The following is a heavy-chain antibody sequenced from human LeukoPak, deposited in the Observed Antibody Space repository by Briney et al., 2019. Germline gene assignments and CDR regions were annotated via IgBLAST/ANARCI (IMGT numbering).Heavy chain of an antibody. CDR3: AKDVVPDSGWDLDH. CDR2: IYNSGART. Sequence: PGGSLRLSCAASGFTFSTYSMTWVRQAPGKGLEWVSSIYNSGARTFYADSVKGRFTVSRDNSKNTLYLEMNSLRAEDTAIYFCAKDVVPDSGWDLDHWGQGTLVTVSP. CDR1: GFTFSTYS. J-gene: IGHJ4*02. V-gene: IGHV3-23*01. D-gene: IGHD6-19*01.